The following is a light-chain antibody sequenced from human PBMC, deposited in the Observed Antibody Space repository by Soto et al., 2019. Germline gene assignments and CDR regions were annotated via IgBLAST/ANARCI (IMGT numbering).Light chain of an antibody. V-gene: IGKV1-5*01. CDR2: DAS. CDR1: QSISSW. J-gene: IGKJ1*01. CDR3: QLYNAYSWT. Sequence: DIPITQSPSTLSASVGDRVTITCLASQSISSWLAWYQQKPGKAPKLLIYDASSLESGVPSRFSGSGSGTQFTLTISSLQPDDFATYYCQLYNAYSWTFAQGTKVDI.